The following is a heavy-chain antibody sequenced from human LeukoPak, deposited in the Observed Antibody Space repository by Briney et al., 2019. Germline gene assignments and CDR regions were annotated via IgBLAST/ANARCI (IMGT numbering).Heavy chain of an antibody. Sequence: PGGSLRLSCAASGFTFSSYSMNWVRQAPGKELEWVSYISSSSRTIYYADSVKGRFIISRDNAKNSLYLQMNSLRAEDTAVYYCARDGDSDAFEIWGQGTMVTVSS. CDR1: GFTFSSYS. CDR3: ARDGDSDAFEI. J-gene: IGHJ3*02. CDR2: ISSSSRTI. D-gene: IGHD4-17*01. V-gene: IGHV3-48*01.